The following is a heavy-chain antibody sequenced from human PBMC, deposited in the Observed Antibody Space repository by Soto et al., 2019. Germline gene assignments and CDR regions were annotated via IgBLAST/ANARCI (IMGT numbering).Heavy chain of an antibody. J-gene: IGHJ6*02. CDR2: IYYSGST. CDR1: GGSISSGDYY. CDR3: ARASARSYDFWPHTLYYYYGMDV. Sequence: QVQLQESGPGLVKPSQTLSLTCTVSGGSISSGDYYWSWIRQPPGKGLEWIGYIYYSGSTYYNPSLKSRVTISVDTSKNQFSLQLSSVTAADTAVYYCARASARSYDFWPHTLYYYYGMDVWGQGTTVTVSS. D-gene: IGHD3-3*01. V-gene: IGHV4-30-4*01.